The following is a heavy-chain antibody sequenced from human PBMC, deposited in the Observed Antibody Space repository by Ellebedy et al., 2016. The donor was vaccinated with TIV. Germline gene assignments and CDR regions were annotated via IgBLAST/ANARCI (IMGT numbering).Heavy chain of an antibody. CDR3: ARAERYCSGTSCPLDH. J-gene: IGHJ4*02. CDR1: RKALSSYY. CDR2: INADSGTT. V-gene: IGHV1-46*01. Sequence: ASVKVSXKAIRKALSSYYIHWVRQAPGQGLEWMGIINADSGTTSYTQKFQGRFTMTRHTSTSTVYMELTSLGSEDTAIYYCARAERYCSGTSCPLDHWGQGTLVTVS. D-gene: IGHD2-15*01.